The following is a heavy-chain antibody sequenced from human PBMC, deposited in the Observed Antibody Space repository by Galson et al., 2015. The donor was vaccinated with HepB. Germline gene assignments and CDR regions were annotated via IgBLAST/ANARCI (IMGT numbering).Heavy chain of an antibody. CDR3: ARDSQTGIPQVYYYGVDV. D-gene: IGHD7-27*01. J-gene: IGHJ6*02. V-gene: IGHV3-33*01. Sequence: SLRLSCAASGFTFNIYGMHWVRQAPGKGLEWVAVIWYDGSIKYYADSVRGRFTISRDNPKNTLYLQMNSLRAEDTAVYYCARDSQTGIPQVYYYGVDVWGQGTTVTVSS. CDR2: IWYDGSIK. CDR1: GFTFNIYG.